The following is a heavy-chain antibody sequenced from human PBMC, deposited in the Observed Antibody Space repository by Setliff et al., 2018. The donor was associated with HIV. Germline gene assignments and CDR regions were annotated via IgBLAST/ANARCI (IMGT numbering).Heavy chain of an antibody. CDR1: GYGFSSYS. Sequence: GASVKVSCKASGYGFSSYSMMWVRQTPGQGLEWLGWISGLTGEVRLAKEFQGRVTLTTSAYTAYMELKSLRSEDRGVYYCARGGLGFLDWCLPDSWGQGTLVTVSS. J-gene: IGHJ4*02. D-gene: IGHD2-21*02. V-gene: IGHV1-18*04. CDR3: ARGGLGFLDWCLPDS. CDR2: ISGLTGEV.